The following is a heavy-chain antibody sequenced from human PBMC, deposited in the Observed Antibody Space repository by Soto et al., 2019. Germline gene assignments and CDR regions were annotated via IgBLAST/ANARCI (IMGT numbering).Heavy chain of an antibody. CDR1: GFTFSTYG. CDR2: MSHDGSHK. V-gene: IGHV3-30*03. CDR3: AILPRSGLDHYYCGMDV. Sequence: QVQLVESGGGVVQAGGSLGLSCTASGFTFSTYGRHWVRQAPGKGPEWVAVMSHDGSHKAFLDSVKGRFIISRDNSKNTLYLQMNSLRPDDTAVYSCAILPRSGLDHYYCGMDVRGQGPTVIVSS. D-gene: IGHD6-19*01. J-gene: IGHJ6*02.